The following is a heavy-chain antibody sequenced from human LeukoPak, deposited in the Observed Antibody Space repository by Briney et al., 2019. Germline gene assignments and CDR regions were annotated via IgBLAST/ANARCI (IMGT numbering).Heavy chain of an antibody. V-gene: IGHV4-39*07. J-gene: IGHJ4*02. CDR2: INHSGST. CDR1: GDSISRRSYY. D-gene: IGHD2-2*01. CDR3: ASFGRRPSYCSSTSCSSFDY. Sequence: SETLSLTCTVSGDSISRRSYYWSWIRQPPGKGLEWIGEINHSGSTNYNPSLKSRVTISVDTSKNQFSLKLSSVTAADTAVYYCASFGRRPSYCSSTSCSSFDYWGQGTLVTVSS.